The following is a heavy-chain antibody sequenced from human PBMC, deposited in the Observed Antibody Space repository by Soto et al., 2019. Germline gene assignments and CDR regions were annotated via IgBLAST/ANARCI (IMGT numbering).Heavy chain of an antibody. CDR2: IYYSGST. J-gene: IGHJ6*02. Sequence: SETLSLTCTVSGCSISSSSYYWGWIRQPPEKGLKWIGSIYYSGSTYYNPSLKSRVNISVDTSKNQFSLMLCSVTAADTSVYYCARPSTYYYGSGSSPYYYYYGMDVWGQGTTVTVSS. D-gene: IGHD3-10*01. CDR1: GCSISSSSYY. V-gene: IGHV4-39*01. CDR3: ARPSTYYYGSGSSPYYYYYGMDV.